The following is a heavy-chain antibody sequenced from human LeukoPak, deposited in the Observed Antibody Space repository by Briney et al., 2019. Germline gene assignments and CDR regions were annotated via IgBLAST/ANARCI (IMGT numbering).Heavy chain of an antibody. CDR3: ARVAAAGNRRYYYGMDV. D-gene: IGHD6-13*01. V-gene: IGHV3-30*04. CDR2: ISYDGSNK. CDR1: GFTFSSYA. Sequence: GGSLRLSCAASGFTFSSYAMHWVRQAPGKGLEWVAVISYDGSNKYYADSVKGRFTISRDNSKNTLYLQMNSLRAEDTAVYYCARVAAAGNRRYYYGMDVWGQGTTVTVSS. J-gene: IGHJ6*02.